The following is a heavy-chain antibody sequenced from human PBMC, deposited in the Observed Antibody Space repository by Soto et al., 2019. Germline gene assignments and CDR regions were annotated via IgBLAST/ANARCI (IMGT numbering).Heavy chain of an antibody. CDR1: GFTFGDYA. J-gene: IGHJ6*02. CDR2: IRSKAYGLTT. CDR3: TRVGIYYYYGMDV. V-gene: IGHV3-49*04. Sequence: GRSLRLSCTASGFTFGDYAMSWVRQAPGKGLEWVGFIRSKAYGLTTEYATSVKGRFTISRDDSKSIAYLQMNSLKTEDTAVYYCTRVGIYYYYGMDVWGQGTTVTVSS.